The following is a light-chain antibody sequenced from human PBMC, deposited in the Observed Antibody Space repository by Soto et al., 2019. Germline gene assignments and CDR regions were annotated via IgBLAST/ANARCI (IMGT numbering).Light chain of an antibody. CDR3: QQYGSSLRT. V-gene: IGKV3-20*01. CDR1: QSVSSSY. Sequence: EILLTQSPCTLSLSPGERATLSCRASQSVSSSYLAWYQQKPGQAPRLLIYGASNRATGIPDRFSGSGSGTDFTLTISRLQPEDFAVFYCQQYGSSLRTFGQGTKVDIK. CDR2: GAS. J-gene: IGKJ1*01.